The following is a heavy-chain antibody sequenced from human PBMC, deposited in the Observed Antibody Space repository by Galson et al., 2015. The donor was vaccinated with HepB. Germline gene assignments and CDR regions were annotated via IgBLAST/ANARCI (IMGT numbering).Heavy chain of an antibody. CDR1: GYTLTELS. CDR3: AIPVAAADYYYGMDV. V-gene: IGHV1-24*01. Sequence: SVKVSCKVSGYTLTELSMHWVRRAPGKGLEWMGGFDPEDGEAIYAQKFQGRVTMTEDTSTDTAYMELSSLRSEDTAVYYCAIPVAAADYYYGMDVWGQGTTVTVSS. CDR2: FDPEDGEA. J-gene: IGHJ6*02. D-gene: IGHD6-13*01.